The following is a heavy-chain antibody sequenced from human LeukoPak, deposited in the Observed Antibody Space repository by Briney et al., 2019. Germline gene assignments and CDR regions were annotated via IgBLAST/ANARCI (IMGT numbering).Heavy chain of an antibody. V-gene: IGHV3-33*01. D-gene: IGHD2-2*01. CDR3: ARDYCRITSCLEF. CDR1: GFTFNSYG. J-gene: IGHJ1*01. CDR2: IWPDGSNK. Sequence: PGRSLRLSCAASGFTFNSYGMFWVRQAPGKGLEWVAFIWPDGSNKLYGDSVKGRFTISRDNSKNTVYLQMNSLRAEDTAVYYCARDYCRITSCLEFWGQGNLVTVSS.